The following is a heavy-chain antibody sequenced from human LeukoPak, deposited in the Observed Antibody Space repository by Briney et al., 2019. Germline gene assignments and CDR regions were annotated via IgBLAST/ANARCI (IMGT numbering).Heavy chain of an antibody. CDR3: ARQNSVAGPDDGDY. D-gene: IGHD6-19*01. Sequence: PSETLPLTCTVSGGSISSSSYYWGWIRQPPGKGLEWIGSIYYSGSTYYNPSLKSRVTISVDTSKNQFSLKLSSVTAADTAVYYCARQNSVAGPDDGDYWGQGTLVTVSS. CDR1: GGSISSSSYY. V-gene: IGHV4-39*01. J-gene: IGHJ4*02. CDR2: IYYSGST.